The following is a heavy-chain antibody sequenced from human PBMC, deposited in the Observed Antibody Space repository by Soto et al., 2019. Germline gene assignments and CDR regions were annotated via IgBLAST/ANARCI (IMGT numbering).Heavy chain of an antibody. CDR3: ARSMLYSGGSNYSPFDY. J-gene: IGHJ4*02. CDR1: GGSVSSGSYY. D-gene: IGHD2-15*01. V-gene: IGHV4-61*01. Sequence: PSETLSLTCTVSGGSVSSGSYYWSWIRQPPGKGLEWIGYFYYTGSINYNPSLKSRVTISIDASKNQFSLRLSSVTAADTAVYYCARSMLYSGGSNYSPFDYWGQGTLVTVSS. CDR2: FYYTGSI.